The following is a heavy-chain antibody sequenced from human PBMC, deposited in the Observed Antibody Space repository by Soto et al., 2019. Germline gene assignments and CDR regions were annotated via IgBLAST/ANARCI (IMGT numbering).Heavy chain of an antibody. J-gene: IGHJ6*02. D-gene: IGHD3-3*01. V-gene: IGHV1-58*01. CDR1: GLTFTSSA. Sequence: GASLKVSCKASGLTFTSSAVQWVRQARGQRLEWIGWIVVGSGNTNYAQKFQERVTITRDMSTSTAYMELSSLRSEDTAVYYCAAGWLRFLGWLPQPYYGMDVCGQGTIVSLSS. CDR2: IVVGSGNT. CDR3: AAGWLRFLGWLPQPYYGMDV.